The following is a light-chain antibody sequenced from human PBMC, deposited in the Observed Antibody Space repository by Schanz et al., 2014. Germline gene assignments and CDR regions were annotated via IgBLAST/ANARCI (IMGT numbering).Light chain of an antibody. J-gene: IGKJ1*01. CDR3: QQFINLPWT. CDR1: QSVSSSY. Sequence: IVLTQSPDTLSLSPGDRATLSCRASQSVSSSYLAWYQQRPGQAPRLLIYGASSRATGIPDRFSGSGSGTDFTLTISRLEPEDFGMFYCQQFINLPWTFGQGTKVEMK. V-gene: IGKV3-20*01. CDR2: GAS.